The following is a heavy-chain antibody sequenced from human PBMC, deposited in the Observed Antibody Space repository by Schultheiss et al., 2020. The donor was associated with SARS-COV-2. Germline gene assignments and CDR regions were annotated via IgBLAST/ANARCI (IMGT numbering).Heavy chain of an antibody. CDR2: ISYDGSNK. Sequence: GGSLRLSCAASGFTFSSYAMHWVRQAPGKGLEWVAVISYDGSNKYYADSVKGRFTISRDNAKNSLYLQMNSLRAEDTALYYCARRYYSDSSGFDPWGQGTLVTVSS. V-gene: IGHV3-30-3*01. CDR1: GFTFSSYA. CDR3: ARRYYSDSSGFDP. J-gene: IGHJ5*02. D-gene: IGHD3-22*01.